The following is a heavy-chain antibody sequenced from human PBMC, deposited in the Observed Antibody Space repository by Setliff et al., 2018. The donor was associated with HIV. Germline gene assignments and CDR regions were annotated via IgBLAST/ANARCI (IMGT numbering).Heavy chain of an antibody. CDR2: ISSSGTYI. D-gene: IGHD3-16*02. Sequence: GSLRLSCAVSGFSFSSYSMNWVRQAPGKGLEWVSSISSSGTYIFYADSVKGRFTISRDNAKSSLYLQMSSLRVEDTAVYYCARDESESRGYRFSGHTFDIWGQGTSVTVSS. V-gene: IGHV3-21*03. J-gene: IGHJ3*02. CDR1: GFSFSSYS. CDR3: ARDESESRGYRFSGHTFDI.